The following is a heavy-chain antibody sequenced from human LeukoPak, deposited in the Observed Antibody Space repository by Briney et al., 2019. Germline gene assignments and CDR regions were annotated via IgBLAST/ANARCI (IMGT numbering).Heavy chain of an antibody. V-gene: IGHV1-18*01. Sequence: GASVKVSCKASGYTFTSYGISWVRQAPGQGLEWMGWISAYNGNTNYAQKLQGRVTMTTDTSTSTAYMELRSLRSDDTAVYYYARGIYCSSTSCYTHSYYYYGMDVWGQGTTVTVSS. D-gene: IGHD2-2*02. CDR1: GYTFTSYG. J-gene: IGHJ6*02. CDR3: ARGIYCSSTSCYTHSYYYYGMDV. CDR2: ISAYNGNT.